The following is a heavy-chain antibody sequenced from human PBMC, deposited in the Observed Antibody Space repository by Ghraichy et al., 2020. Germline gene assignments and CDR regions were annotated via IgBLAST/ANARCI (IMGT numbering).Heavy chain of an antibody. CDR2: ITSNTYGGTT. CDR1: GFNFADCA. Sequence: GESLNISCTTSGFNFADCAMSWVRQAPGKGLEWVGFITSNTYGGTTAYASSVKGRFTIARDDSKSIAYLQMNSLKSDDTALYYCSVDREYRTSSGGFGKYFDLWGRGTQVAVSS. CDR3: SVDREYRTSSGGFGKYFDL. J-gene: IGHJ2*01. V-gene: IGHV3-49*04. D-gene: IGHD6-6*01.